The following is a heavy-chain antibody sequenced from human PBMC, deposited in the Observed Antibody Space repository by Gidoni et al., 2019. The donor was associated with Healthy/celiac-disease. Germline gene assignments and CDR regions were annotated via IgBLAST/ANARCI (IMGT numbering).Heavy chain of an antibody. Sequence: EVQLLESGGGLVQPGGSLRLSCAASEFPFRSDAMSWVRQAPGKGLEWVSAISGSCGSTYYADSVQGRLTISRDNSKNTLYLQMNSLRAEDTAVYYCSKVEDFWSGLDDFDIWGQGTMVTVSS. CDR1: EFPFRSDA. CDR3: SKVEDFWSGLDDFDI. CDR2: ISGSCGST. V-gene: IGHV3-23*01. D-gene: IGHD3-3*01. J-gene: IGHJ3*02.